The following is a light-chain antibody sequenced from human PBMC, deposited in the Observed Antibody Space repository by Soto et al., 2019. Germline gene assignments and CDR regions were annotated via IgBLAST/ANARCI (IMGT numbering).Light chain of an antibody. V-gene: IGKV3-20*01. CDR3: QQYDSSFN. J-gene: IGKJ4*01. CDR1: QHVTTTY. Sequence: IVLTQSPATLSLSPGERATLSCTASQHVTTTYIAWYQQKFGQAPRLLIYGASTRATGTPDRFTGGGFGTDFTLTFSRVEPEDFAVYFCQQYDSSFNLGGGPKVNIK. CDR2: GAS.